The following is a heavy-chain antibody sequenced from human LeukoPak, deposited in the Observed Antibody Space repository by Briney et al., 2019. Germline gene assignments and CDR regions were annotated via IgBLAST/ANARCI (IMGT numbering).Heavy chain of an antibody. V-gene: IGHV4-59*12. Sequence: SETLSLTCTVSGGSISSYYWSWIRQPPGKGLEWVGYIYYSGCTNYNPSLKSRVTISVDTSKNQFSLTLTSVTGADTAVYYCAGERGEEYSSGWYKTNYFDNWGQGIRVTVSS. CDR2: IYYSGCT. J-gene: IGHJ4*02. CDR1: GGSISSYY. D-gene: IGHD6-19*01. CDR3: AGERGEEYSSGWYKTNYFDN.